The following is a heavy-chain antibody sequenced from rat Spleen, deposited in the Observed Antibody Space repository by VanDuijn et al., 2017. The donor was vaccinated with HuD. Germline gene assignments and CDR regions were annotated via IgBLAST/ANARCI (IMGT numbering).Heavy chain of an antibody. CDR2: ISTSGGST. CDR1: GFNFNDYW. V-gene: IGHV5-27*01. CDR3: TRVTGKPYWYFDF. D-gene: IGHD5-1*01. J-gene: IGHJ1*01. Sequence: EVQLVESGGGLVQPGRSLKISCAASGFNFNDYWMAWVRQAPTKGLEWVASISTSGGSTYYRDSVKGRFTISRDNAKSTLYLQMNSLRSEDTATYYCTRVTGKPYWYFDFWGPGTMVSVSS.